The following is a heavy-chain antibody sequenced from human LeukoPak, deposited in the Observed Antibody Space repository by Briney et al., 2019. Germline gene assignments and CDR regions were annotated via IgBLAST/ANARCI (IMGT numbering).Heavy chain of an antibody. CDR2: IYYSGST. V-gene: IGHV4-59*01. J-gene: IGHJ4*02. CDR3: ARGVHFITMIVQ. CDR1: GGSISSYY. Sequence: AETLSLTCTVSGGSISSYYWSWIRQPPGKGLEWIGYIYYSGSTNYNPSLKSRVTISVDTSKNQFSLKLSSVTAADTAVYYCARGVHFITMIVQWGQGTLVTVSS. D-gene: IGHD3-22*01.